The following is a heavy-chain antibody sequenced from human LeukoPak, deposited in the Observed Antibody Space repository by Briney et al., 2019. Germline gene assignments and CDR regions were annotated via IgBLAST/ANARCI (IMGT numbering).Heavy chain of an antibody. V-gene: IGHV4-61*02. J-gene: IGHJ4*02. Sequence: SQTLSLTCTVSGGSISSGSYYWSWIRQPAGKGLEWIGRIYTSGSTNYNPSLKSRVTISVDTSKNQFSLKLSSVTAADTAVYYCARTSKYYYDSSGYLDYWGQGTLVTVSS. CDR1: GGSISSGSYY. CDR3: ARTSKYYYDSSGYLDY. D-gene: IGHD3-22*01. CDR2: IYTSGST.